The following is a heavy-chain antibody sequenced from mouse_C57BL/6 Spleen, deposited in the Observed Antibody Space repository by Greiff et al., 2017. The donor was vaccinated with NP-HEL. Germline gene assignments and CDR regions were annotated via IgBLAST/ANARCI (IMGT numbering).Heavy chain of an antibody. V-gene: IGHV5-9-1*02. J-gene: IGHJ1*03. Sequence: EVKLMESGEGLVKPGGSLKLSCAASGFTFSSYAMSWVRQTPEKRLEWVAYISSGGDYIYYADTVKGRVTLSRDNARNTRYLQMSSLKSEDTAMYYCTREITTVVAHWYFDVWGTGTTVTVSS. CDR1: GFTFSSYA. CDR3: TREITTVVAHWYFDV. D-gene: IGHD1-1*01. CDR2: ISSGGDYI.